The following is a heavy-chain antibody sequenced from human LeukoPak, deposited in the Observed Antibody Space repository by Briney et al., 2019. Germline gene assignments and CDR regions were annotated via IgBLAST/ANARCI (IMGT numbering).Heavy chain of an antibody. CDR3: GKRRTCNLNDEIDA. Sequence: GGSLRLSCAASGFTFSSYAMHWVRQAPGKGLEWVAVISYDGSKKHYGDSVKGRFTISRDNSKSTLYLQMTSLRPEDTAVFYCGKRRTCNLNDEIDAWGQGTLVSASS. J-gene: IGHJ5*02. V-gene: IGHV3-30*18. D-gene: IGHD1-1*01. CDR2: ISYDGSKK. CDR1: GFTFSSYA.